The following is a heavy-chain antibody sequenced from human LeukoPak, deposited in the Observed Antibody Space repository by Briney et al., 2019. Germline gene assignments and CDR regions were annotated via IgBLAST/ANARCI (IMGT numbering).Heavy chain of an antibody. J-gene: IGHJ4*02. D-gene: IGHD5-18*01. CDR2: IYYSGST. V-gene: IGHV4-39*01. CDR1: GGSISSSSYY. Sequence: PSETLSLTCTVSGGSISSSSYYWGWIRQPPGKGLEWIGSIYYSGSTYYNPSLKSPVTISVDTSKNQFSLKLSPVTAADTAVYYCAIYVDTAMVFDYWGQGTLVTVSS. CDR3: AIYVDTAMVFDY.